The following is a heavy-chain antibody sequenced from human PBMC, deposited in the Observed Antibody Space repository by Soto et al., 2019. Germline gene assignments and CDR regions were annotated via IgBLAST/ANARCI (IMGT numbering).Heavy chain of an antibody. D-gene: IGHD3-3*01. CDR2: ISAYNGNT. V-gene: IGHV1-18*01. Sequence: ASVKVSCKASGYTFTSYGISWVRQAPGQGLEWMGWISAYNGNTNYAQKLQGRVTMTTDTSTSTAYMELRSLRSDDTAVYYCARGTVVTIFGVVISETRDNWFDPWGQGTLVTVSS. J-gene: IGHJ5*02. CDR1: GYTFTSYG. CDR3: ARGTVVTIFGVVISETRDNWFDP.